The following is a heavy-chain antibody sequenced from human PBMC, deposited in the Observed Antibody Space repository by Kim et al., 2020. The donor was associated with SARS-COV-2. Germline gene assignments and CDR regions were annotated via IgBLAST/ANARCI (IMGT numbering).Heavy chain of an antibody. CDR3: ALNIVAHYGMDV. CDR2: INSDGGST. Sequence: GGSLRLSCAASGFTFSNYWMHWVRQAPGKGLVWVSRINSDGGSTSYADSVKGRFTISRDNAKNTLYLQMNSLRAEDTAVYYCALNIVAHYGMDVWGQGTTVTVSS. CDR1: GFTFSNYW. J-gene: IGHJ6*02. V-gene: IGHV3-74*01. D-gene: IGHD5-12*01.